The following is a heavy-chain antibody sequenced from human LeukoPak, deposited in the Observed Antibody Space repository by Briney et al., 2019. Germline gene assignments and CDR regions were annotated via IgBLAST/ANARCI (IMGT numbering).Heavy chain of an antibody. CDR2: INHSGST. D-gene: IGHD3-10*01. Sequence: SETLSLTCAVYGGSFSGYYWSWIRPPPGKGLEWIGEINHSGSTNYNPSLKSRVTISVDTSKNQFSLKLSSVTAADTAVYYCARGPLLLWFGELLYRFDYWGQGTLVTVSS. V-gene: IGHV4-34*01. CDR1: GGSFSGYY. CDR3: ARGPLLLWFGELLYRFDY. J-gene: IGHJ4*02.